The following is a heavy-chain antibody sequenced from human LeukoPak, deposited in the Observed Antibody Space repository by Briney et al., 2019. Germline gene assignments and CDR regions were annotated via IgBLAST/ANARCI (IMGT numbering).Heavy chain of an antibody. D-gene: IGHD6-13*01. CDR2: IYYSGTT. CDR1: GGSISSYY. J-gene: IGHJ4*02. CDR3: ARRGSSWGYFDY. Sequence: SETLSLTCSVSGGSISSYYWSWIRQPPGKGLEWIGYIYYSGTTNYNPSLKSRVTISVDTSKNQFSLKLSSVTAADTAVYYCARRGSSWGYFDYWGQGTLVTVSS. V-gene: IGHV4-59*08.